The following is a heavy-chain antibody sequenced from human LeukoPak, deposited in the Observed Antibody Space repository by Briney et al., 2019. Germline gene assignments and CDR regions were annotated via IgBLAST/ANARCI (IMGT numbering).Heavy chain of an antibody. CDR1: GGSFSGYY. J-gene: IGHJ4*02. CDR2: INHSGST. CDR3: ASERTDASGSSPFDF. V-gene: IGHV4-34*01. D-gene: IGHD3-10*01. Sequence: PSETLSLTCAVYGGSFSGYYWSWIRQPPGKGLEWIGEINHSGSTNYNPSLKSRLTISVDTSKNQFSLNLSSVTAADTAVYYCASERTDASGSSPFDFWGQGTLVTVSS.